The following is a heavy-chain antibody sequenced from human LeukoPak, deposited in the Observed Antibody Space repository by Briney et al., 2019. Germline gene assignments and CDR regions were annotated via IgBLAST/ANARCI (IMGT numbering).Heavy chain of an antibody. J-gene: IGHJ4*02. CDR1: GFTVSSNY. CDR3: ARGSYPTYFDY. D-gene: IGHD1-26*01. CDR2: IYSGGST. V-gene: IGHV3-53*01. Sequence: PGGSLRLSCAASGFTVSSNYMSWVRQAPGKGLEWVSVIYSGGSTYYADSVKGRFTISRDNSKNTLYLQMNSLRAEDTAVYYCARGSYPTYFDYWGQGPLVTVSS.